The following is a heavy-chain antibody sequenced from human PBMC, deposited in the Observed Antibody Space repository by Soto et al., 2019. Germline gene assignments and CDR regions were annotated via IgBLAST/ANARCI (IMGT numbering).Heavy chain of an antibody. CDR1: GGSFSGYY. J-gene: IGHJ6*02. CDR2: INHSGST. Sequence: SETLSLTCAVHGGSFSGYYWSWIRQPPGKGLEWIGEINHSGSTNYNPSLKSRVTISVDTSKNQFSLKLSSVTAADTAVYYCASGPLGIAVAGTGYYGMDVWGQGTTVTVSS. D-gene: IGHD6-19*01. CDR3: ASGPLGIAVAGTGYYGMDV. V-gene: IGHV4-34*01.